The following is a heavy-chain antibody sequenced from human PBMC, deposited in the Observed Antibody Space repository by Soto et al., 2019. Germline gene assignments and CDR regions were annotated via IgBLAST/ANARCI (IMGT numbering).Heavy chain of an antibody. CDR1: GFTFSTYS. D-gene: IGHD4-17*01. J-gene: IGHJ4*02. CDR3: VRDEGADYGDLVLY. V-gene: IGHV3-48*02. Sequence: GGSLRLSCAASGFTFSTYSMNWVRQGPGKGLEWVSYISSSSNNIAYADSVKGRFTISRDNAKNSLYLQMNSLRDDDTAVYYCVRDEGADYGDLVLYWGQGTLVTVSS. CDR2: ISSSSNNI.